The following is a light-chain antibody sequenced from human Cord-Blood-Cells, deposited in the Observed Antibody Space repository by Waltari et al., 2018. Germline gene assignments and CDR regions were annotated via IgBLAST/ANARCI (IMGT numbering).Light chain of an antibody. CDR2: DAS. V-gene: IGKV3-11*01. CDR1: QSVSSY. J-gene: IGKJ5*01. Sequence: EIVLTQSPATLSLSPGERATLSCRASQSVSSYLARYQQKPGQPPSLLIYDASNRATGIPARFSGSGSGTDFTLTISSLEPEDFAVYYCQQRSNWPPITFGQGTRLEIK. CDR3: QQRSNWPPIT.